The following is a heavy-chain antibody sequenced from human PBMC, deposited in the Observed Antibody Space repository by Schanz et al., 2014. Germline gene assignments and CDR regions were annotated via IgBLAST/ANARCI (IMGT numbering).Heavy chain of an antibody. CDR1: GYTFTRSG. V-gene: IGHV1-18*01. Sequence: QVQLVQSGGEVKTPGASVKVSCKASGYTFTRSGISWVRQAPGQGLEWMGWIGGFYGNSNFAQKFQGRVTMTTDTSTSTVYMELRSLTSDDSAVYYCARDRDQWDGNYLDYWGQGTLVTVSS. J-gene: IGHJ4*02. CDR3: ARDRDQWDGNYLDY. D-gene: IGHD1-26*01. CDR2: IGGFYGNS.